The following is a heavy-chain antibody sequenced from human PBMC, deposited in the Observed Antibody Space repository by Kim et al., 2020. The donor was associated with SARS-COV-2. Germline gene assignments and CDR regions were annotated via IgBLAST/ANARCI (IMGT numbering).Heavy chain of an antibody. CDR2: ISWNSGSI. CDR3: AKDISNYYDSSGYYYNGGMDV. CDR1: GFTFDDYA. D-gene: IGHD3-22*01. Sequence: GGSLRLSCAASGFTFDDYAMHWVRQAPGKGLEWVSGISWNSGSIGYADSVKGRFTISRDNAKNSLYLQMNSLRAEDTALYYCAKDISNYYDSSGYYYNGGMDVWGQGTTVTVSS. V-gene: IGHV3-9*01. J-gene: IGHJ6*02.